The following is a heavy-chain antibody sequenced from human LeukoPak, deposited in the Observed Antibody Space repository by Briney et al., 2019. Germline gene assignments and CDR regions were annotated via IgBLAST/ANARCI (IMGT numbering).Heavy chain of an antibody. CDR2: LWSDGSVK. CDR3: ARNRDGYSDY. Sequence: PGGSLRLSCAASGFSLTYYDMVWVRQALGKGLEWVAVLWSDGSVKYYADFVRGRFAVSRDKSNNTLYLEMNGLRAEDTAAYYCARNRDGYSDYWGQGTQVSVSS. CDR1: GFSLTYYD. J-gene: IGHJ4*03. D-gene: IGHD5-24*01. V-gene: IGHV3-33*01.